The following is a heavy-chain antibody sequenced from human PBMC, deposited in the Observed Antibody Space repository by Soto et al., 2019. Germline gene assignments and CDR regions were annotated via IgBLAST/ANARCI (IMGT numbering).Heavy chain of an antibody. D-gene: IGHD1-26*01. V-gene: IGHV3-21*01. CDR1: GFTCSSYS. Sequence: EVQLVESGGGLVKPGGSLRLSCAASGFTCSSYSMNWVRQAPGKGLEWVSSISSSSSYIYYADSVKGRFTISRDNAKNSLYLQMNSLRAEDTAVYYCARDRYGSGLTWFDPWGQGTLVTVSS. J-gene: IGHJ5*02. CDR3: ARDRYGSGLTWFDP. CDR2: ISSSSSYI.